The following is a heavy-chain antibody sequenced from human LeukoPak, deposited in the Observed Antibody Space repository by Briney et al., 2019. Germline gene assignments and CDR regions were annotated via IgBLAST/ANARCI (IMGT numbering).Heavy chain of an antibody. CDR1: GGSISSYY. D-gene: IGHD6-13*01. V-gene: IGHV4-59*01. J-gene: IGHJ5*02. CDR2: IYYSGST. Sequence: SETLSLTCTVSGGSISSYYWSWIRQPPGKGLEWIGYIYYSGSTNYNPSLKSRVTISVDTSKNQFSLKLSSVTAADTAVYYCARLAVATGYPNWFDPWGQGTLVTVSS. CDR3: ARLAVATGYPNWFDP.